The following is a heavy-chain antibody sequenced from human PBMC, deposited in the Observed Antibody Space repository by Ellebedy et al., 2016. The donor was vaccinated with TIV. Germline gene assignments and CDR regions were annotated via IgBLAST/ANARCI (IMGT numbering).Heavy chain of an antibody. CDR1: GFTFTYYV. J-gene: IGHJ3*01. CDR2: ISSDGYKK. CDR3: AKVFGSGWAYDAFDV. V-gene: IGHV3-30*18. D-gene: IGHD6-19*01. Sequence: GESLKISCAASGFTFTYYVMHWVRQAPGKGLESLALISSDGYKKYYADSVRGRFTISRENSKNTVYLQMNSLRPEDTAVYYCAKVFGSGWAYDAFDVWGQGTMVTVSS.